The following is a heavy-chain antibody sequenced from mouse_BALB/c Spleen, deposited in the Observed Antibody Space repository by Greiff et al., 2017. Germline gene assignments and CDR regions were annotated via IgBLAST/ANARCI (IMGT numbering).Heavy chain of an antibody. CDR1: GFTFSSFG. D-gene: IGHD2-1*01. J-gene: IGHJ4*01. CDR2: ISSGSSTI. CDR3: ARRGYYGNSYYYAMDY. V-gene: IGHV5-17*02. Sequence: EVKLQESGGGLVQPGGSRKLSCAASGFTFSSFGMHWVRQAPEKGLEWVAYISSGSSTIYYADTVKGRFTISRDNPKNTLFLQMTRLRSEDTAMYYCARRGYYGNSYYYAMDYWGQGTSVTVSS.